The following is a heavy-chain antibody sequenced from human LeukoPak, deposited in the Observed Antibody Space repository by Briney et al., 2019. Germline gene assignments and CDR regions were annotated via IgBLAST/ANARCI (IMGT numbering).Heavy chain of an antibody. CDR3: ARSLLEWEYYYYYYMDV. CDR1: GGSLSIGTYF. Sequence: SETLSLTCTVSGGSLSIGTYFWSWIRQPAGEGLEWIGRIYTRGNTNYNPSLKSRVTISVDTSKNQFSLKLSSVTAADTAVYYCARSLLEWEYYYYYYMDVWGKGTTVTVSS. CDR2: IYTRGNT. J-gene: IGHJ6*03. V-gene: IGHV4-61*02. D-gene: IGHD3-3*01.